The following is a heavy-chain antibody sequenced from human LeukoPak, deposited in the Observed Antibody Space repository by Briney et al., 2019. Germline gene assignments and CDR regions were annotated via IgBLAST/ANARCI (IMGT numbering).Heavy chain of an antibody. D-gene: IGHD3-10*01. V-gene: IGHV3-23*01. J-gene: IGHJ4*02. Sequence: GGSLRLSCAASGFTFSSYAMSWVRQAPGKGLKWVSAISGSSGSTFYADSVKGRFTISRDNSKNTLYLQMNSLRAEDTAVYYCAKGLSGSGSYPPDYWGQGTLVTVSS. CDR2: ISGSSGST. CDR3: AKGLSGSGSYPPDY. CDR1: GFTFSSYA.